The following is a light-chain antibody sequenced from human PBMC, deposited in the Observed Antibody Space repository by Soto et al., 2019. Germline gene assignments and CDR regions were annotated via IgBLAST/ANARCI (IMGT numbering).Light chain of an antibody. CDR1: QIISSW. CDR2: DAS. Sequence: DIQLTQSRCTLSASAGDRFTLACVGSQIISSWLAWYQQKPGKAPKLLIYDASSLETGVPSRFSGSGSGTEFTLTISSLQPEDFAVYYCQQYNNWPPITFGQGTRLEIK. V-gene: IGKV1-5*01. J-gene: IGKJ5*01. CDR3: QQYNNWPPIT.